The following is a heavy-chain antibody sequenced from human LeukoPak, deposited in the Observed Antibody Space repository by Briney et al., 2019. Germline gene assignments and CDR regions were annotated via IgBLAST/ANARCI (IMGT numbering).Heavy chain of an antibody. D-gene: IGHD3-3*01. J-gene: IGHJ4*02. CDR2: IYWNDDK. CDR1: GFSLSTSGVG. Sequence: SGPTLVKPTQTLTLTCTFSGFSLSTSGVGVGWIRQPPGKALEWLALIYWNDDKRYSPSLKSRLTITKDTSKNQVVLTMTNMDPVDTATYYCAHSGGDYDFWSGYRTTGFDYWGQGTLVTVPS. V-gene: IGHV2-5*01. CDR3: AHSGGDYDFWSGYRTTGFDY.